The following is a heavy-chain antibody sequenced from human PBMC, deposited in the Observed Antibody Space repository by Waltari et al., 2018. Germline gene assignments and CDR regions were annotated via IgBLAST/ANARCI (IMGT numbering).Heavy chain of an antibody. CDR1: GGTFSSYT. Sequence: QVQLVQSGAEVKKPGSSVKVSCKASGGTFSSYTIRWVRQAPGQGLEWMGRIIPILGIANYAQKFQGRVTITADKSTSTAYMELSSLRSEDTAVYYCARDPLQDYYDSSGYFFDWGQGTLVTVSS. D-gene: IGHD3-22*01. CDR2: IIPILGIA. V-gene: IGHV1-69*08. CDR3: ARDPLQDYYDSSGYFFD. J-gene: IGHJ4*02.